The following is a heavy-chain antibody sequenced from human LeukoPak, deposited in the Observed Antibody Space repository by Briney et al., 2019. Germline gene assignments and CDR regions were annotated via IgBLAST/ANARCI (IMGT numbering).Heavy chain of an antibody. CDR1: GFTFSSHW. Sequence: GGSLRPSCEVSGFTFSSHWMHWVRQAPGKGPVWVSRTNTDGSTTNYADSMKGRFTISRDNAKNTAYLQMNSLRAEDTAVYYCARARDLDDSSGYSFDYWGQGILVTVSS. V-gene: IGHV3-74*01. CDR3: ARARDLDDSSGYSFDY. D-gene: IGHD3-22*01. CDR2: TNTDGSTT. J-gene: IGHJ4*02.